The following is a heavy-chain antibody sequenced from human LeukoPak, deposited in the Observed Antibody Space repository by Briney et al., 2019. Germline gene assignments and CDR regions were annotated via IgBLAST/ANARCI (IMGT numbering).Heavy chain of an antibody. J-gene: IGHJ4*02. CDR2: INPSGGST. V-gene: IGHV1-46*01. D-gene: IGHD3-10*01. Sequence: APVKVSCKASGYTFTNYYMHWVRQAPGQGLEWMGIINPSGGSTSYAQKFQGRVTMTRDTSTSTVYMELSSLRSEDTAVYFCARVDAEGSGVKYFDYWGQGTLVTVSS. CDR1: GYTFTNYY. CDR3: ARVDAEGSGVKYFDY.